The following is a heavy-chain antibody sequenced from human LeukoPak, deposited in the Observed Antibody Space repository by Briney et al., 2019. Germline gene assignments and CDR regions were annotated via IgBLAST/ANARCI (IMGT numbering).Heavy chain of an antibody. CDR3: ASNTGTVFDY. CDR2: VYYSGST. D-gene: IGHD7-27*01. J-gene: IGHJ4*02. V-gene: IGHV4-61*01. CDR1: GGSISSNSYY. Sequence: PSETLSLTCTVSGGSISSNSYYWSWIRQRPGKGLEWIGYVYYSGSTEYNPSLRSRVTISLDMSKHQFSLTLTSVTAADTAVYYCASNTGTVFDYWGQGALVTVSS.